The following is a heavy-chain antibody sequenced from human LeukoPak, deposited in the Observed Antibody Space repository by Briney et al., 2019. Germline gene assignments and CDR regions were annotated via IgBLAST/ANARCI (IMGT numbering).Heavy chain of an antibody. CDR3: AKDVAAAVTWYFDY. CDR2: IGNDGKT. Sequence: GGSLRLSCAASGFTVSTNYMSWVRQAPGKGLECVSVIGNDGKTYYANSVKGRFTISRDISKNMLYLQMNSLRAEDTALYYCAKDVAAAVTWYFDYWGQGTLVTVSS. D-gene: IGHD6-25*01. J-gene: IGHJ4*02. CDR1: GFTVSTNY. V-gene: IGHV3-53*05.